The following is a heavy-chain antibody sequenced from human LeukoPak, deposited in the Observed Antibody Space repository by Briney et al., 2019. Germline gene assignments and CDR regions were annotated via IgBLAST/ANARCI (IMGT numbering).Heavy chain of an antibody. V-gene: IGHV3-20*04. J-gene: IGHJ4*02. Sequence: GGSLRLSCAASGFTFDDYGMSWVRQAPGKGLEWVSGINWNGGSTGYADSVKGRFTISRDNAKNSLYLQMNSLRAEDTALYYCAKDMSPYYYDSSGYLGYWGQGTLVTVSS. CDR3: AKDMSPYYYDSSGYLGY. D-gene: IGHD3-22*01. CDR2: INWNGGST. CDR1: GFTFDDYG.